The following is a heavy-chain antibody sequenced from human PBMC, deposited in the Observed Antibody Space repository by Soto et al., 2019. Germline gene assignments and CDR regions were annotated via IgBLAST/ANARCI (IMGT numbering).Heavy chain of an antibody. D-gene: IGHD3-22*01. J-gene: IGHJ4*02. CDR2: ISSSSSYI. V-gene: IGHV3-21*01. CDR3: ARLGSGYLEGSPEFDY. Sequence: PGGSLRLSCAASGFTFSSYSMNWVRQAPGKGLEWVSSISSSSSYIYYADSVKGRFTISRDNAKNSLYLQMNSLRAEDTAVYYCARLGSGYLEGSPEFDYWXQGTLVTVSS. CDR1: GFTFSSYS.